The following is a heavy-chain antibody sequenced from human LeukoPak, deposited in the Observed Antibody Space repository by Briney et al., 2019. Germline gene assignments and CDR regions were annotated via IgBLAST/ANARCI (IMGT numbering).Heavy chain of an antibody. Sequence: SGGSLRLSCAASGFTFSSYGMRWVRQAPGKGLEWVSAISGSGGTTYYADSVKGRFTISRDNSKNTLYLQMNSLRAEDTAVYYCAKALLLWFGELDYWGQGTLVTVSS. CDR2: ISGSGGTT. V-gene: IGHV3-23*01. D-gene: IGHD3-10*01. J-gene: IGHJ4*02. CDR3: AKALLLWFGELDY. CDR1: GFTFSSYG.